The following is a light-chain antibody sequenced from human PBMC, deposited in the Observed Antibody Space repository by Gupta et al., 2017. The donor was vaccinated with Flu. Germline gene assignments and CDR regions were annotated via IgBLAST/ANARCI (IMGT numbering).Light chain of an antibody. J-gene: IGKJ4*01. CDR1: QSVTTY. CDR2: DAG. V-gene: IGKV3-11*01. Sequence: EIVLTQSPATLSLSPGERATLSCRASQSVTTYLAWYQQRPGQAPRLLIYDAGNRATGTPARFSGSGSGTEFTLTIGSLEPEDFAVYYCQQRYNWPVTVGGGTKVEMK. CDR3: QQRYNWPVT.